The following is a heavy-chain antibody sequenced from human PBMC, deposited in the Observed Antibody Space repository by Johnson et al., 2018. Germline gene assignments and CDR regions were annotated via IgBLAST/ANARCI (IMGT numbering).Heavy chain of an antibody. J-gene: IGHJ6*02. Sequence: VQLQESAGGLVQPGGSLRLSCAASGITFSDHYLDWVRQPPGKGLEWVARIRNKHKSSTTEYAASVKDRFTIAIDDSENSLHLQMNRLKTEDTAVYYCARNPGGQYGMDVWGQGTTVTVSS. CDR2: IRNKHKSSTT. D-gene: IGHD3-16*01. V-gene: IGHV3-72*01. CDR1: GITFSDHY. CDR3: ARNPGGQYGMDV.